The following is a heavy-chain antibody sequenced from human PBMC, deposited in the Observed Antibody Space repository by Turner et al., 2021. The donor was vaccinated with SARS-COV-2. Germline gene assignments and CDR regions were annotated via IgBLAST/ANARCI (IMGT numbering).Heavy chain of an antibody. Sequence: FYAVSVKGRFTISRDNSKNTLYLQMNSLRAEDTVVDYCAKYGATRAAGAFDIWGQGTMVTVSS. V-gene: IGHV3-23*01. CDR3: AKYGATRAAGAFDI. J-gene: IGHJ3*02. D-gene: IGHD5-12*01.